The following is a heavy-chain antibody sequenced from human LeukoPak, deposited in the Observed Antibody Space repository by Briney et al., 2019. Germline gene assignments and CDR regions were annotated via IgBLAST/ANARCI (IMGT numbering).Heavy chain of an antibody. D-gene: IGHD2-2*01. CDR2: ISGSGGNT. CDR3: AKYERATSDAFDV. CDR1: GFTFSSYD. V-gene: IGHV3-23*01. Sequence: GGSLRLSCAASGFTFSSYDMSWVRQALGKGLEWVSHISGSGGNTYYADSVKGRFTISRDNAKNTLYLQMNSLRAEDTAVYYCAKYERATSDAFDVWGQGTMVAVSS. J-gene: IGHJ3*01.